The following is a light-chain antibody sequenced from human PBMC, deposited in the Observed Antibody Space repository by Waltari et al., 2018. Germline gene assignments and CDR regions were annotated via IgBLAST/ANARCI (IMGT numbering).Light chain of an antibody. Sequence: QSAPTQPAAVSGYPGQPITISCTGTSRDVGGYQCVSWYQQKPGRAPKLMLYEVNNRPSGVSTRFSGSKSGNTASLTISGLQADDEADYFCSSYTSTGAFVFGTGTTMTVL. J-gene: IGLJ1*01. CDR2: EVN. V-gene: IGLV2-14*01. CDR1: SRDVGGYQC. CDR3: SSYTSTGAFV.